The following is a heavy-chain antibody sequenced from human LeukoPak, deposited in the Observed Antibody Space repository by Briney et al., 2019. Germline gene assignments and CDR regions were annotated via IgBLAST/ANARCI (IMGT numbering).Heavy chain of an antibody. Sequence: GESLKISCQGSGYTFTRYWIGWVRQMPGKGLEWMGIIYPDDSDARYSPSFQGQFTISADRSISTAYLQWSSLKTSDTAMYYWAGRGGGDFDYWGQGTLVTVSS. D-gene: IGHD3-16*01. J-gene: IGHJ4*02. CDR1: GYTFTRYW. CDR3: AGRGGGDFDY. CDR2: IYPDDSDA. V-gene: IGHV5-51*01.